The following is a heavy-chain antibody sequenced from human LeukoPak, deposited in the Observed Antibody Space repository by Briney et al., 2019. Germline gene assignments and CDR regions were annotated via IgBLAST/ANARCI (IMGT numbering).Heavy chain of an antibody. CDR3: VRVVYCSGGSCSYYFDF. D-gene: IGHD2-15*01. CDR1: GFSFSSYS. V-gene: IGHV3-21*01. J-gene: IGHJ4*02. CDR2: ISDRSTYI. Sequence: GGSLRLSCAASGFSFSSYSMNWVRQAPGKGLEWVSSISDRSTYIFNADPGQGRFTISRDDAKNSLYLQMNSLRVEDTAVYYCVRVVYCSGGSCSYYFDFWGQGTLVTVSS.